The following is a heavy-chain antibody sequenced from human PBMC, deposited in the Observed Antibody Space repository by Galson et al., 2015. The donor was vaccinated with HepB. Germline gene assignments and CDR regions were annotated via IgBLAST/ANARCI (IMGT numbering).Heavy chain of an antibody. D-gene: IGHD2-15*01. CDR2: ISAYNGNT. V-gene: IGHV1-18*01. Sequence: SVKVSCKASGYTFTSYGISWVRQAPGQGLEWMGWISAYNGNTNYAQKLQGRVTMTTDTSTSTAYLELRSLRSDDTAVYYCARPTKAYCSGCSCSPFDYWGQGTLVTVSS. CDR3: ARPTKAYCSGCSCSPFDY. J-gene: IGHJ4*02. CDR1: GYTFTSYG.